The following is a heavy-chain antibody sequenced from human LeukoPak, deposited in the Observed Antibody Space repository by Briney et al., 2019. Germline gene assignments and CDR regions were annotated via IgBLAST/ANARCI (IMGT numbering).Heavy chain of an antibody. V-gene: IGHV4-59*01. Sequence: SEALTLTCTVSGGSISSYYWSWIRQPPGKGLEWMGYIYYSGSSNYSPSLKSRVTISVDTSRNQFSLKLSSVTAADTAVYYCARASVGYSYGLFDYWGQGTLVTVSS. CDR3: ARASVGYSYGLFDY. J-gene: IGHJ4*02. CDR1: GGSISSYY. CDR2: IYYSGSS. D-gene: IGHD5-18*01.